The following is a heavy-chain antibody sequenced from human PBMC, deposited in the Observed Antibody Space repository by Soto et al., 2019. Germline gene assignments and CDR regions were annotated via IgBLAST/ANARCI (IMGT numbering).Heavy chain of an antibody. D-gene: IGHD3-3*01. V-gene: IGHV3-30*03. Sequence: QEQLVESGGGVVQPGRSLRLSCAASGFAFSNQGMHWVRRAPGKGLEWVALISHDGQNIYYADSVKGRFAVSRDNSKNILFLQLSSLRLNDTAVYYCATVESGQPEAFYSWGMGTMVTVSS. CDR1: GFAFSNQG. CDR2: ISHDGQNI. J-gene: IGHJ5*02. CDR3: ATVESGQPEAFYS.